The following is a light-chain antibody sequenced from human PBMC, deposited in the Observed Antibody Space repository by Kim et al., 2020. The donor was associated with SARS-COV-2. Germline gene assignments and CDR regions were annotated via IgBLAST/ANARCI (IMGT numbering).Light chain of an antibody. CDR1: QGINNY. Sequence: DIQMTQSPPSLSASVGDRVTITCRASQGINNYLAWFQQKPGKAPKSLIYGASTLHRGVPSKFSGSGFGTDFTLTISDLQPEDFASYYCQQYNGYPYTLGQGTKLEI. J-gene: IGKJ2*01. V-gene: IGKV1-16*02. CDR2: GAS. CDR3: QQYNGYPYT.